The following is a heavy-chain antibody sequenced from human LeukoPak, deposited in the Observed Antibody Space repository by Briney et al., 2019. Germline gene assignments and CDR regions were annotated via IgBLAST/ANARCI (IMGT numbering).Heavy chain of an antibody. D-gene: IGHD1-1*01. J-gene: IGHJ6*03. CDR3: ARVSWFPGTSYYYMDV. Sequence: SETLSLICTVSGGSISRYYWSWIRQPPAKGREWLGYVYDSGTTNYNPSLKSRVTISVDTSKNQFSLKLSSVTAADAAVYYCARVSWFPGTSYYYMDVWGKGTTVTVSS. CDR2: VYDSGTT. V-gene: IGHV4-59*01. CDR1: GGSISRYY.